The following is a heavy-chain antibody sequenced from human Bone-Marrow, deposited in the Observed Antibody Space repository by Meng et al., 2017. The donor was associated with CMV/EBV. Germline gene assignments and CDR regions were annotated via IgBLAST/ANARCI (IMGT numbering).Heavy chain of an antibody. Sequence: SETLSLTCTVSGGSISSGDYYWSWIRQPPGKGLEWIGYIYYSGSTYYNPSLKSRVTISVDTFKNQFSPKLSSVTAADTAVYYCARMDFWSGYYGDYWGQGTLVTVSS. CDR2: IYYSGST. V-gene: IGHV4-30-4*08. CDR3: ARMDFWSGYYGDY. CDR1: GGSISSGDYY. D-gene: IGHD3-3*01. J-gene: IGHJ4*02.